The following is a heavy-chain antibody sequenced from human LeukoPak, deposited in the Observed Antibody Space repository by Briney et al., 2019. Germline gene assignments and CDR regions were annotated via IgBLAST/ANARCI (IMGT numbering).Heavy chain of an antibody. D-gene: IGHD6-13*01. CDR1: GGSINSYY. CDR3: ARSIAAAGNDAFDI. V-gene: IGHV4-59*01. Sequence: SETLSLTCTVSGGSINSYYWSWIRQPPGKGLEWIGYIYDNGRTNYNASLKSRVTISVDTSKNQFSLKLTSVTAADTAVYYCARSIAAAGNDAFDIWGRGTMVTVSS. J-gene: IGHJ3*02. CDR2: IYDNGRT.